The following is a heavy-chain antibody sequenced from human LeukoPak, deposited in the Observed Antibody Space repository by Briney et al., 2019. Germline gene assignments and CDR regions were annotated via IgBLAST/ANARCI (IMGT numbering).Heavy chain of an antibody. CDR1: GGSISSYY. Sequence: PSETLPLTCTVSGGSISSYYWSWIRQPPGKGLEWIGYIYYSGSTNYNPSLKSRVTISVDTSKNQFSLKLSSVTAADTAVYYCASRSSSWYSYYFDYWGQGTLVTVSS. J-gene: IGHJ4*02. D-gene: IGHD6-13*01. CDR2: IYYSGST. V-gene: IGHV4-59*01. CDR3: ASRSSSWYSYYFDY.